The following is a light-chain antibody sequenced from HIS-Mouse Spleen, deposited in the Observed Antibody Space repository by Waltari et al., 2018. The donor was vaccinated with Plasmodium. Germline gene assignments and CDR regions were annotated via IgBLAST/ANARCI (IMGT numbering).Light chain of an antibody. CDR3: QQSYSTPWT. V-gene: IGKV1-39*01. CDR2: AAS. Sequence: DIQMTQSPSSLSASLGDRVTLTCRASQSISSYLNWYQQKPGKAPKLLIYAASSLQSGVPSRFSGSGSGTDFTLTISSLQPEDFATYYCQQSYSTPWTFGQGTKVEIK. CDR1: QSISSY. J-gene: IGKJ1*01.